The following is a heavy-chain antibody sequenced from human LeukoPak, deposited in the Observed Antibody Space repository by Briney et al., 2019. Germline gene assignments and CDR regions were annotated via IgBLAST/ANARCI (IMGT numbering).Heavy chain of an antibody. D-gene: IGHD6-6*01. Sequence: GASVKVSCKASGGTFSSYAISWVRQAPRQGLEWMGRIIPIFGIANYAQKFQGRVTITADKSTSTAYMELSSLRSEDTAVYYCARGHSSSYYYNIPGGLDYWGQGTLVTVSS. J-gene: IGHJ4*02. CDR1: GGTFSSYA. CDR2: IIPIFGIA. V-gene: IGHV1-69*04. CDR3: ARGHSSSYYYNIPGGLDY.